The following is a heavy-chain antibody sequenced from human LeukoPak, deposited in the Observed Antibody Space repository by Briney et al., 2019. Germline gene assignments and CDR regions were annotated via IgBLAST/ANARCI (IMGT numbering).Heavy chain of an antibody. J-gene: IGHJ4*02. V-gene: IGHV4-59*01. CDR1: GSSISSYY. Sequence: SETLSLTCTVSGSSISSYYWSWIRQPPGKGLEWIGYIYYSGSTNYNPSLKSRVTISVDTSKNQFSLKLSSVTAADTAVYYCARENSWLIDYWGQGTLVTVSS. CDR3: ARENSWLIDY. CDR2: IYYSGST. D-gene: IGHD3-9*01.